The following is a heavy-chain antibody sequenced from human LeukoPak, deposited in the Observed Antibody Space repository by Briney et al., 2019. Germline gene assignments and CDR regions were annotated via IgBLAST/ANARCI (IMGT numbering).Heavy chain of an antibody. CDR3: ARDEAVGASIAFDI. CDR1: GFPFISYS. Sequence: GPLGLSCAASGFPFISYSMNWGRQAPGKGLEWVSYISSSSTIYYADSVKGRFTISRDNAKNSLYLQMNSLGAEDTAVYYCARDEAVGASIAFDIWGQGTMVTVSS. CDR2: ISSSSTI. J-gene: IGHJ3*02. V-gene: IGHV3-48*04. D-gene: IGHD1-26*01.